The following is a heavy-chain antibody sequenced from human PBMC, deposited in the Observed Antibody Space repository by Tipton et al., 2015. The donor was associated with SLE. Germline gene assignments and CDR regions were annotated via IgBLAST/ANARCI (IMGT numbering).Heavy chain of an antibody. V-gene: IGHV3-9*01. CDR2: ISWNSVYR. Sequence: SLRLSCAASGFTFDDHAMNWVRQAPGKGLEWVSGISWNSVYRGYADSVKGRFTISRDNSKNTVYLQMNSLRTEDTAVYYCAKDLRSSGWFYYFDYWGHGTLVTVSS. J-gene: IGHJ4*01. CDR3: AKDLRSSGWFYYFDY. D-gene: IGHD6-19*01. CDR1: GFTFDDHA.